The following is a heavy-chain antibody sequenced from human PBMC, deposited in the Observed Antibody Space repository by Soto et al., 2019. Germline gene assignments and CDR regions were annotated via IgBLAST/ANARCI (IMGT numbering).Heavy chain of an antibody. CDR2: ISSTTNYI. Sequence: PGGSLRLSCAASGFTFTRDSMNWVSQAPGKGLDGVSSISSTTNYIYYGDSMKGRFTISRDNAKNSLYLEMNSLRAEDTAVYYCAREPEDLTSNLDYWGQGTLVTVSS. CDR3: AREPEDLTSNLDY. CDR1: GFTFTRDS. J-gene: IGHJ4*02. V-gene: IGHV3-21*06.